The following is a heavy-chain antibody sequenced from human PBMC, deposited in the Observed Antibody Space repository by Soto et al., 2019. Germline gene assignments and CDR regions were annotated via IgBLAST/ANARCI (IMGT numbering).Heavy chain of an antibody. CDR3: ARGAAAGPDAFDI. D-gene: IGHD6-13*01. CDR2: IYHSRST. V-gene: IGHV4-30-2*01. Sequence: SETLSLTCAVSGGSISSGGYSWSWIRQPPGKGLEWIGYIYHSRSTYYNPSLKSRVTISLDKSKNQFSLKLSSVTAADTAVYYGARGAAAGPDAFDIWGQGTMVTVSS. CDR1: GGSISSGGYS. J-gene: IGHJ3*02.